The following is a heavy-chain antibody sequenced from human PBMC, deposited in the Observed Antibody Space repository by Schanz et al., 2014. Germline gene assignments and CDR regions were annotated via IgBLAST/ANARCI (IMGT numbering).Heavy chain of an antibody. D-gene: IGHD3-10*01. CDR2: ISGSGAST. J-gene: IGHJ4*02. CDR1: GFTFTTYA. CDR3: AKDQGSYGSGSYSYFDY. V-gene: IGHV3-23*01. Sequence: DVQLLESGGGLVQPGESLRLSCAASGFTFTTYAMTWVRQAPGKGLEWVSAISGSGASTYYADSVKGRFTISRDNSKNTLYLQMNSLRGEDTAVYYCAKDQGSYGSGSYSYFDYWGQGTLATVSS.